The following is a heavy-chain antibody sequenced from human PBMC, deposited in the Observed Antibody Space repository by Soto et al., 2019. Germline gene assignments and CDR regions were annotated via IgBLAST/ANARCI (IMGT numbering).Heavy chain of an antibody. Sequence: ASVKVSCKASGYTFTSYAMHWVRQAPGQRLEWMGWINAGNGNTKYSQKFQGRVTITRDTSASTAYMELSSLRSEDTAVYYCARYVVGDGDWLLSYYMGVWGRGTTVTV. CDR2: INAGNGNT. CDR1: GYTFTSYA. J-gene: IGHJ6*03. D-gene: IGHD3-9*01. V-gene: IGHV1-3*01. CDR3: ARYVVGDGDWLLSYYMGV.